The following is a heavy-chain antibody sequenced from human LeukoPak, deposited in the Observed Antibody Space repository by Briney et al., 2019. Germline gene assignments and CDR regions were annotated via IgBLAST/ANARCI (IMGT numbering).Heavy chain of an antibody. D-gene: IGHD3-22*01. V-gene: IGHV1-69*13. CDR2: ITPMFGTA. J-gene: IGHJ4*02. Sequence: SVKVSCKASGGTFSRYTISWVRQAPGQGLEWMGGITPMFGTANYAQKFQGRVTSADESTRTAYMELKSLKFEDTAVYYCARDAAIHDSGAYYYLWWGQGTLVTVSS. CDR3: ARDAAIHDSGAYYYLW. CDR1: GGTFSRYT.